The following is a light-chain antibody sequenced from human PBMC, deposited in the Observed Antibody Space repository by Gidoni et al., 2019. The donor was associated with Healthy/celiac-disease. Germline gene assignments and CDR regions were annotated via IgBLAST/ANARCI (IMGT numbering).Light chain of an antibody. CDR2: EGS. J-gene: IGLJ2*01. V-gene: IGLV2-23*01. CDR3: CSYAGSSTLV. Sequence: QSALTQPASVSGSPGQSITISCTGTSSDVGSYNLVPWYQQHPGKAPNLMIYEGSQRPSGVSNRFSGSKSGNTASLTISGRQAEDEADYYCCSYAGSSTLVFGGGTKLTVL. CDR1: SSDVGSYNL.